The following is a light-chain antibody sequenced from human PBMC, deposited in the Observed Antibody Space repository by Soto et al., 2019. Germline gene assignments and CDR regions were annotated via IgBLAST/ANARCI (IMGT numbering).Light chain of an antibody. J-gene: IGKJ4*01. V-gene: IGKV1-12*01. CDR3: QQANSFPLP. Sequence: DIQMTQSPSSVSASVGDRVSITCRASQGISNWLAWYQQKPGRAPKLLIYTGSSLQSGVPSRFSGTGSGTEFTLTISSLQPEDVATYYCQQANSFPLPFGGGTKVEIK. CDR1: QGISNW. CDR2: TGS.